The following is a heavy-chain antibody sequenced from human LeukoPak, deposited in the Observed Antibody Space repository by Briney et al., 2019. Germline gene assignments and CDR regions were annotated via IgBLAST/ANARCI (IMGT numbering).Heavy chain of an antibody. D-gene: IGHD1-1*01. CDR3: ARDRTFKDAFDL. V-gene: IGHV3-48*02. CDR1: GFTFSSYS. Sequence: GGSLRLSCAASGFTFSSYSMTWVRQAPGKGLEWVSYISSSTNTIYYGESVMGRFTISRDNAQNSLYLQMSSLRDDDTAVYCCARDRTFKDAFDLWGQGTMVTVSS. J-gene: IGHJ3*01. CDR2: ISSSTNTI.